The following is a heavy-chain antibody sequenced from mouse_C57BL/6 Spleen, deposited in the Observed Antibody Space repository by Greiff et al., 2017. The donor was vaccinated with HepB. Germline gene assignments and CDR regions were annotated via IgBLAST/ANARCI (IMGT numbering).Heavy chain of an antibody. J-gene: IGHJ4*01. D-gene: IGHD1-1*01. CDR2: INPSSGNT. CDR3: ARDQDDHGRRRWAMDY. V-gene: IGHV1-7*01. CDR1: GYTFTSYW. Sequence: VQLQQSGAELVKPGASVKLSCKASGYTFTSYWMHWVKQRPGQGLEWIGYINPSSGNTNYNQKFKYKATLTVDKSSSTAYMQLSSLTYEDSAVYYCARDQDDHGRRRWAMDYWGQGTTVTVSS.